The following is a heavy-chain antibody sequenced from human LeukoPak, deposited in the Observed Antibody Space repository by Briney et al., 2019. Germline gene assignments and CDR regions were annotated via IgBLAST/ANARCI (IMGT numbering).Heavy chain of an antibody. Sequence: SETLSLTCTVSGGSIRRYYWNWMRQPPGKGLAWIGYIYYSGNTNYNPSLKSRGTISVDTSKNQFSLKLSSVTAADTAVYYCATDNSYGSGSYYTWGQGTLVTVSS. CDR3: ATDNSYGSGSYYT. CDR2: IYYSGNT. J-gene: IGHJ4*02. V-gene: IGHV4-59*01. D-gene: IGHD3-10*01. CDR1: GGSIRRYY.